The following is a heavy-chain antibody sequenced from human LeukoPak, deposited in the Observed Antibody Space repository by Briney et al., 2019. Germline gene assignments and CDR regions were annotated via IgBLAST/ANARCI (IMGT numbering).Heavy chain of an antibody. D-gene: IGHD6-13*01. CDR1: GFTVSSNY. CDR2: IYSGGST. CDR3: ARAAAGRAYYHYGMDV. J-gene: IGHJ6*02. Sequence: GGSLRLSCAASGFTVSSNYMSWVRQAPGKGLEWVSVIYSGGSTYYADSVKGRFTISRDNSKNTLYLQMNSLRAEDTAVYYCARAAAGRAYYHYGMDVWGQGTTVTVSS. V-gene: IGHV3-53*01.